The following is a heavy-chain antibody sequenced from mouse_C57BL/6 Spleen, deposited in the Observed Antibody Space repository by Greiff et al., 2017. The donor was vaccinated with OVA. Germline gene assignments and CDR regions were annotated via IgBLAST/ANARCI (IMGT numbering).Heavy chain of an antibody. Sequence: EVKVVESGEGLVKPGGSLKLSCAASGFTFSSYAMSWVRQTPEKRLEWVAYISSGGDYIYYADTVKGRFTISRDNARNTLYLQMSSLKSEDTAMYYCTRDPTEPSMDYWGQGTSVTVSS. CDR2: ISSGGDYI. V-gene: IGHV5-9-1*02. CDR3: TRDPTEPSMDY. J-gene: IGHJ4*01. CDR1: GFTFSSYA.